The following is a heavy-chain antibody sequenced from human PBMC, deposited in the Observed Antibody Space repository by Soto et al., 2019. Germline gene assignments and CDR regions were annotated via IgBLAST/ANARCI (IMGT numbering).Heavy chain of an antibody. CDR3: ARTVGSGQNYHMDV. CDR1: GFSLTTSGMC. Sequence: SGPTLVNPTQTLTLTCTFSGFSLTTSGMCVSWIRQPPGKALEWLARIDWDDDKYYSTSLKTRLTFSKDTSKNQVVLTMTNMDPVDTATYYCARTVGSGQNYHMDVWGKGTTVTVSS. V-gene: IGHV2-70*11. J-gene: IGHJ6*03. CDR2: IDWDDDK. D-gene: IGHD1-26*01.